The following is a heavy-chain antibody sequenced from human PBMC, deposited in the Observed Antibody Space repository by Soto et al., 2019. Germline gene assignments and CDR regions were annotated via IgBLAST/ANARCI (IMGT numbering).Heavy chain of an antibody. CDR2: IGGSGAGT. V-gene: IGHV3-23*01. Sequence: EVQLLESGGGVVHPGGSLRLSCAASGFTFRTYAMNWVRQAPGKGLEWVSGIGGSGAGTYYADSVKGRFTISRDNSKNPLDLQMSRLGAEDTALYYCAKGIAAPGGGWHYYFDYWGQGTLVTVSS. J-gene: IGHJ4*02. CDR1: GFTFRTYA. CDR3: AKGIAAPGGGWHYYFDY. D-gene: IGHD6-13*01.